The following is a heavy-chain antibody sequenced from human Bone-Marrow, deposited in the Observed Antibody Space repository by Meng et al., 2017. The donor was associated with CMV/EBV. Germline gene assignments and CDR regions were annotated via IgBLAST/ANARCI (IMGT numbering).Heavy chain of an antibody. V-gene: IGHV2-70D*14. CDR1: GFSLGTSGMR. CDR3: AHSYCSSTSCFVPGYYYYGMDV. CDR2: IDWDDDK. Sequence: SGPTLVKPTQILTLTCTFSGFSLGTSGMRVSWIRQPPGKALEWLARIDWDDDKFYSTSLKSRLSISKDTSKNQVVLTMTNMDPVDTATYYCAHSYCSSTSCFVPGYYYYGMDVWGQGTTVTVSS. J-gene: IGHJ6*02. D-gene: IGHD2-2*01.